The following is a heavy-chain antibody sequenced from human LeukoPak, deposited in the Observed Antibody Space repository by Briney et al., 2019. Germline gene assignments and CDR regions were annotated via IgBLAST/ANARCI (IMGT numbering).Heavy chain of an antibody. V-gene: IGHV1-18*01. CDR1: GYTFTSYG. J-gene: IGHJ4*02. CDR2: ISAYNGNT. D-gene: IGHD5-24*01. CDR3: VRGTRWLLDSVYYFDY. Sequence: ASVKVSCKASGYTFTSYGISWVRQAPGQGLEWMGWISAYNGNTNYAQKLQGRVTMTTDTSTSTAYMELRSLRSDDTAVYYCVRGTRWLLDSVYYFDYWGQGTLVTVSS.